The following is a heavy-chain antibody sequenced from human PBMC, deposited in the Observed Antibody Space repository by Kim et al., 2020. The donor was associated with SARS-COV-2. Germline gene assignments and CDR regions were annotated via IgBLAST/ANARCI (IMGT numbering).Heavy chain of an antibody. Sequence: ASVKVSCKASGYTFTSYAMHWVRQAPGQRLEWMGWINAGNGNTKYSQKFQGRVTITRDTSASTAYMELSSLRSEDTAVYYCARDLLPWVSYSSSWVPVDYWGQGTLVTVSS. J-gene: IGHJ4*02. CDR2: INAGNGNT. D-gene: IGHD6-13*01. V-gene: IGHV1-3*01. CDR1: GYTFTSYA. CDR3: ARDLLPWVSYSSSWVPVDY.